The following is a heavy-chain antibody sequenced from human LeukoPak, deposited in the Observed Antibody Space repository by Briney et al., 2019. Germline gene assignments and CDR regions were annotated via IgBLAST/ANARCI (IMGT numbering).Heavy chain of an antibody. D-gene: IGHD2-21*01. CDR2: IYYSGST. CDR1: GGSISSYY. Sequence: SETLSLICSVSGGSISSYYWSWIRQPPGKGLEWIGYIYYSGSTNYNPSLKSRVTISVDTSKNQFSLKLSSVTAADTAVYYCARAPFLWYFDYWGHGTLVTASS. J-gene: IGHJ4*01. V-gene: IGHV4-59*01. CDR3: ARAPFLWYFDY.